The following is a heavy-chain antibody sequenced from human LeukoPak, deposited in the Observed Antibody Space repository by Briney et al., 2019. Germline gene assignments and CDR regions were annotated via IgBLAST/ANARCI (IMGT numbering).Heavy chain of an antibody. Sequence: ASVKVSCKASGYTFTKYGLIGLHQAPGQGLEWMGWISPYSGNTDYAQKFQGRVTMTTDTSASTVYMELRSLRSDDTAIYYCARGYGDDYWGQGTLLTVSS. CDR2: ISPYSGNT. J-gene: IGHJ4*02. CDR1: GYTFTKYG. D-gene: IGHD3-16*01. CDR3: ARGYGDDY. V-gene: IGHV1-18*01.